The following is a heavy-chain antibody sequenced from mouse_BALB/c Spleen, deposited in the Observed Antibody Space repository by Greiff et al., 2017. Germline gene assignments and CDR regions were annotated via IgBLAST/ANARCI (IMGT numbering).Heavy chain of an antibody. CDR3: ARRGYYGSRDFDY. Sequence: EVQLQQSGPGLVKPSQSLSLTCTVTGYSITSDYAWNWIRQFPGNKLEWMGYISYSGSTSYNPSLKSRISITRDTSKNQFFLQLNSVTTEDTATYYCARRGYYGSRDFDYWGQGTTLTVSS. D-gene: IGHD1-1*01. CDR1: GYSITSDYA. CDR2: ISYSGST. J-gene: IGHJ2*01. V-gene: IGHV3-2*02.